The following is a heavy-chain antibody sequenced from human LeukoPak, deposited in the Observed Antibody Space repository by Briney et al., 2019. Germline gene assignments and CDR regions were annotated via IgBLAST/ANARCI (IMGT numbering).Heavy chain of an antibody. V-gene: IGHV3-23*01. CDR2: ISGSGGTT. J-gene: IGHJ4*02. CDR3: TRDRSLAY. Sequence: GGSLRLSCAASGFTFSSRDMNWVRQAPGKGLEWVSVISGSGGTTYYTDSVKGRFTISRDNSKNMVYLQMNSLRAEDTAVYYCTRDRSLAYWGQGTLVTVSS. CDR1: GFTFSSRD. D-gene: IGHD5/OR15-5a*01.